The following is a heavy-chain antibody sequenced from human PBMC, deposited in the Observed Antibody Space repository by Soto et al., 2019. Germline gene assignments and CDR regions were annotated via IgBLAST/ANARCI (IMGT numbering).Heavy chain of an antibody. CDR3: IPYYASATHFHVDY. J-gene: IGHJ4*02. Sequence: PGGSLRLSCAASGFTFTNAWIHWVRQAPGKGLEWVGRIKSRTDGGTTDLAAPVKGRFTLSRDDSKDTVYLQTNSLKSEDSAVYYRIPYYASATHFHVDYWGQGTLVTVSS. D-gene: IGHD3-22*01. CDR2: IKSRTDGGTT. V-gene: IGHV3-15*01. CDR1: GFTFTNAW.